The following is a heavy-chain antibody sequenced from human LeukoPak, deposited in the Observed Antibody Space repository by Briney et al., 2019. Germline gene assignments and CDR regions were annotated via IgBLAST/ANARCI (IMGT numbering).Heavy chain of an antibody. CDR1: GFTFSSYT. CDR3: AKDPLGRGVRGVISIDY. Sequence: PGGSLRLSCAASGFTFSSYTMSWVRQAPGKGLEWVSAISGRRDSTYYAGFVKGRFTISRDNSKNTLYLQMNSLRVEDTAVYYCAKDPLGRGVRGVISIDYWGQGTLVTVSS. V-gene: IGHV3-23*01. D-gene: IGHD3-10*01. CDR2: ISGRRDST. J-gene: IGHJ4*02.